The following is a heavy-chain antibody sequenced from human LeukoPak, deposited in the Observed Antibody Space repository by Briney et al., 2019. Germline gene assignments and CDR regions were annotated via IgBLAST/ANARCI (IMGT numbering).Heavy chain of an antibody. D-gene: IGHD6-13*01. CDR2: IYTSGST. CDR3: ARRRGSSWYYFDY. J-gene: IGHJ4*02. V-gene: IGHV4-4*07. Sequence: SETLSLTCTVSGGSISSNYWSWIRQPAGKGLEWIGLIYTSGSTNYNPSLKGRVTMSIDTSKNQFSLKLSSVTAADTAVYYCARRRGSSWYYFDYWGQGTLVTVSS. CDR1: GGSISSNY.